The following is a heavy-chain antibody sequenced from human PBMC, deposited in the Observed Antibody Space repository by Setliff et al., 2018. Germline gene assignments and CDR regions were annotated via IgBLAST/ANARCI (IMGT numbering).Heavy chain of an antibody. D-gene: IGHD3-16*01. J-gene: IGHJ5*02. CDR3: ARRTFGSGRFGP. CDR2: IHTSGST. Sequence: SETLSLTCTVSGDSISSGSYYWSWIRQPAGKGLEWIGQIHTSGSTNYSPSLKSRVTISIDTSKNQFSLKLNSVTATDTALYYCARRTFGSGRFGPWGQGTLVTVSS. CDR1: GDSISSGSYY. V-gene: IGHV4-61*09.